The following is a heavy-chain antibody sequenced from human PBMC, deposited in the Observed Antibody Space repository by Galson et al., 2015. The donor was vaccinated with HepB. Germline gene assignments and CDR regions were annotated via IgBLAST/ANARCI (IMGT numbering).Heavy chain of an antibody. CDR3: ARDKSPTSNTYYGMDV. Sequence: SLRLSCAASGFTFSSYGMHWVRQAPGKGLEWVAVIWYDGSNKYYADSVKGRFTISRDNSKNTLYLQMNSLRAEDTAVYYCARDKSPTSNTYYGMDVWGQGTTVTVSS. V-gene: IGHV3-33*01. CDR2: IWYDGSNK. J-gene: IGHJ6*02. D-gene: IGHD2-2*01. CDR1: GFTFSSYG.